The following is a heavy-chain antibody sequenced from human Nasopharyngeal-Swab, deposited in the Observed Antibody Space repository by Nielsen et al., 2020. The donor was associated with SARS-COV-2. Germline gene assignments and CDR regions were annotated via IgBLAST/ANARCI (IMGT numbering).Heavy chain of an antibody. D-gene: IGHD3-22*01. Sequence: PGKGLEWIGEINHSGSTNYNPSLKSRATISVDTSKNQFSLKLSSVTAADTAVYYCARGTVYYYDSSGYYYYYYYGMDVWGQGTTVTVSS. V-gene: IGHV4-34*01. CDR2: INHSGST. J-gene: IGHJ6*02. CDR3: ARGTVYYYDSSGYYYYYYYGMDV.